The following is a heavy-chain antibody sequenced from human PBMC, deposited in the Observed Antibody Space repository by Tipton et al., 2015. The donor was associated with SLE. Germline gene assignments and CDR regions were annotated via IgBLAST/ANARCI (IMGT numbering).Heavy chain of an antibody. J-gene: IGHJ3*01. CDR1: GYSITDGYY. D-gene: IGHD2-8*01. V-gene: IGHV4-38-2*01. CDR2: IYHGEGT. CDR3: VRRGMLAFNV. Sequence: LRLSCAVSGYSITDGYYWGWIRQPPGKRLEWIGSIYHGEGTSYNPSLKSRVTISEDTSKNHFSLKLTSVTAADTAVYFCVRRGMLAFNVWGQGIMVTVSS.